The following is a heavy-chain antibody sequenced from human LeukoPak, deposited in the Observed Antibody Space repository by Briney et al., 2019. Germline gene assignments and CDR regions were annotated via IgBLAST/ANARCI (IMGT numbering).Heavy chain of an antibody. V-gene: IGHV3-48*02. CDR2: ISSSSSTI. J-gene: IGHJ5*02. Sequence: PGGSLRLSCAASGFTFSSYSMDWVRQAPGEGLEWVSYISSSSSTIYYADSVKGRFTISRDNAKNSLYLQMNSLRDEDTAVYYCARVGLDDFWSPGWFDPWGQGTLVTVSS. CDR3: ARVGLDDFWSPGWFDP. D-gene: IGHD3-3*01. CDR1: GFTFSSYS.